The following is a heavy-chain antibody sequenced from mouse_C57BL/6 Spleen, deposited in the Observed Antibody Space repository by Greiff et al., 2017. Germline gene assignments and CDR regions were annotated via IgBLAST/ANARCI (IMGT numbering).Heavy chain of an antibody. CDR3: ARQTYYDGRSEYYAMDY. V-gene: IGHV1-64*01. CDR1: GYTFTSYW. J-gene: IGHJ4*01. D-gene: IGHD1-1*01. Sequence: QVQLQQPGAELVKPGASVKLSCKASGYTFTSYWMHWVKQRPGQGLEWIGMIHPNSGSTNYNEKFKSKATLTVDKSSSAAYMQLSSLTSEDSAVYYCARQTYYDGRSEYYAMDYWGQGTSVTVSS. CDR2: IHPNSGST.